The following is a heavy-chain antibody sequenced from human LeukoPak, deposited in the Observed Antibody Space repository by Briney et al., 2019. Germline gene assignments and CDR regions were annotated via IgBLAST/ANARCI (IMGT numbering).Heavy chain of an antibody. Sequence: GGSLRLSCAASGFTFDDYAMHWVRQAPGKGLEWVSGISWNSGSIGYADSVKGRFTISRDNAKNSLYLQMNSLRAEDTAVYYCARDLSGGSYSYWGQGTLVTVSS. V-gene: IGHV3-9*01. CDR1: GFTFDDYA. CDR3: ARDLSGGSYSY. CDR2: ISWNSGSI. D-gene: IGHD1-26*01. J-gene: IGHJ4*02.